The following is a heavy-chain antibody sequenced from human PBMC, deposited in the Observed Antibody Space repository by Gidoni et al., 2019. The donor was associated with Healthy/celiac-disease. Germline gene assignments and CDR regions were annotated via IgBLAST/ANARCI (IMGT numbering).Heavy chain of an antibody. Sequence: EVQLVESGGGLVQPGRSLRLSCAAYGFTFDDYAMHWIRQAPGKGLEWVLGISWNSGSIGYADSVKGRFTISRDNAKNSLYLQMNSLRAEDTALYYCAKEVVRAGFDYWGQGTLVTVSS. CDR1: GFTFDDYA. J-gene: IGHJ4*02. V-gene: IGHV3-9*01. CDR3: AKEVVRAGFDY. D-gene: IGHD3-22*01. CDR2: ISWNSGSI.